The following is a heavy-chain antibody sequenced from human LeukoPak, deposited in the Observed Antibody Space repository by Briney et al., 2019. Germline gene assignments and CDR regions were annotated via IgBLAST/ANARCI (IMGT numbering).Heavy chain of an antibody. CDR1: GFTFSNYA. V-gene: IGHV3-23*01. CDR3: AKEIAAIGLPAVDY. CDR2: ISSDGRT. J-gene: IGHJ4*02. Sequence: PGGSLRLSCAASGFTFSNYAMSWVRQAPGKGLEWVSGISSDGRTFYPDSVKGRFTISRDNSKNTLYLQMNSLGAADTAIYYCAKEIAAIGLPAVDYWGQGTLVTVSS. D-gene: IGHD6-13*01.